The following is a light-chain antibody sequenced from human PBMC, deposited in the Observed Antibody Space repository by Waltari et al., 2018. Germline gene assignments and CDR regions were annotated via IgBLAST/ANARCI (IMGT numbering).Light chain of an antibody. Sequence: QSVLTQPPSVSGAPGQRVTISCTGSGSNIGAGYDVPWYQQLPGKAPKLLNYGVNNRPSGVPDRFSGSQSGTSASLAITGLQAEDEADYFCQSYDTSLSVIFGGGTKLTVL. CDR3: QSYDTSLSVI. CDR2: GVN. CDR1: GSNIGAGYD. V-gene: IGLV1-40*01. J-gene: IGLJ2*01.